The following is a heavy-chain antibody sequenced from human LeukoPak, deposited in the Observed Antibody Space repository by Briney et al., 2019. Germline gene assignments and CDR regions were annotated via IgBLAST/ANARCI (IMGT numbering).Heavy chain of an antibody. D-gene: IGHD3-10*02. CDR1: GLSFNSFG. CDR3: AELGITMIGGV. CDR2: ISSSGSTI. V-gene: IGHV3-48*04. Sequence: GGTLRLSCAASGLSFNSFGMSWVRQAPGKGLEWVSYISSSGSTIYYADSVKGRFTISRDNAKNSLYLQMNSLRAEDTAVYYCAELGITMIGGVWGKGTTVTISS. J-gene: IGHJ6*04.